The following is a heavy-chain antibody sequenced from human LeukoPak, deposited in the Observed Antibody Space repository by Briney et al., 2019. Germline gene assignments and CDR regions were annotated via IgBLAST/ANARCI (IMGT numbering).Heavy chain of an antibody. Sequence: SETLSLTCTVSGGSISSYYWSWIRQPPGKGLEWIGYIYYSGSTNYNPSLKSRVTISVDTSKNQFSLKLSSVTAADTAVYYCARAQYNSSWYFDYWGQGTLVTVSS. CDR2: IYYSGST. V-gene: IGHV4-59*01. J-gene: IGHJ4*02. CDR3: ARAQYNSSWYFDY. CDR1: GGSISSYY. D-gene: IGHD6-13*01.